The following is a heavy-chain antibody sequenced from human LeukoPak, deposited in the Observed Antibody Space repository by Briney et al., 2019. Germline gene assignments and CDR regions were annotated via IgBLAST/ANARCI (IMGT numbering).Heavy chain of an antibody. CDR1: GFTFDDYD. Sequence: GGSLRLSCAASGFTFDDYDVSWVRQAPGKGLEWVSGINWNGGSTGYADSVKGRFTVSRDNARNSLYLQMNSLRAEDTALYYCARIAMAGIGDGFDIWGQGTMVTASS. D-gene: IGHD6-19*01. J-gene: IGHJ3*02. CDR2: INWNGGST. V-gene: IGHV3-20*04. CDR3: ARIAMAGIGDGFDI.